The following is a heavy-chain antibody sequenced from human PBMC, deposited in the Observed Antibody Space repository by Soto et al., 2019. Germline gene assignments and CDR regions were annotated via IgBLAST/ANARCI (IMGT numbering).Heavy chain of an antibody. V-gene: IGHV3-21*01. J-gene: IGHJ4*02. CDR2: ISSSSSYI. CDR1: GFTFSSYS. D-gene: IGHD5-18*01. CDR3: ARDQPGYSYGYGLGY. Sequence: EVQLVESGGGLVKPGGSLRLSCAASGFTFSSYSMNWVRQAPGKGLEWVSSISSSSSYIYYADSVKGRFTISRDNAKNSLDLQMNSLRAEDTAVYYCARDQPGYSYGYGLGYWGQATLVTVPS.